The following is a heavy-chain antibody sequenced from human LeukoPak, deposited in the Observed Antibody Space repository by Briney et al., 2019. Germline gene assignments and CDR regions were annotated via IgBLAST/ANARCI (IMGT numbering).Heavy chain of an antibody. J-gene: IGHJ5*02. Sequence: GGSLRLSCTGSGFTFRTYAFSWVRQAPGKGLEWVSATGSNGVTYYADSVKGRFTISRDNSKNALYLQMIGLRADDTAVYYCGIRDTSDYYVSWGQGTLVTVSS. CDR1: GFTFRTYA. D-gene: IGHD3-22*01. V-gene: IGHV3-23*01. CDR3: GIRDTSDYYVS. CDR2: TGSNGVT.